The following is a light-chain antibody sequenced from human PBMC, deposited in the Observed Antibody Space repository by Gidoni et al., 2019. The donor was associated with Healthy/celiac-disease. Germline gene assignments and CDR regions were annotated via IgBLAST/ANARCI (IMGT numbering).Light chain of an antibody. CDR1: QSVSSN. Sequence: EIVMTQSPATLSVSPGGRAILSGRSSQSVSSNLAWYQQKPGQAPRLLIYGASTRATGIPARFSGSGSGTEFTLTISSLQSEDFAVYYCQQYNNWPPYTFGQXTKLEIK. CDR3: QQYNNWPPYT. V-gene: IGKV3-15*01. CDR2: GAS. J-gene: IGKJ2*01.